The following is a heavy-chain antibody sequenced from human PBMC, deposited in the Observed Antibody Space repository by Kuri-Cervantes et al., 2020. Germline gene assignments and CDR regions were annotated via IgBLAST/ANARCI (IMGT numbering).Heavy chain of an antibody. CDR2: IYYSGST. D-gene: IGHD2-2*01. CDR3: ARVEPIFCSSTSCYVRD. CDR1: GGSVSSGSYY. J-gene: IGHJ4*02. Sequence: SETLSLTCTVSGGSVSSGSYYWGWIRQPPGKGLEWIGYIYYSGSTNYNPSLKSRVTISVDTSKNQFSLKLSSVTAADTAVYYCARVEPIFCSSTSCYVRDWGQGTLVTVSS. V-gene: IGHV4-61*01.